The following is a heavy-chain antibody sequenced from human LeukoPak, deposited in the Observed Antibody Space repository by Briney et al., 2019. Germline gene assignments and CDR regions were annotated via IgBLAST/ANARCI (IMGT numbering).Heavy chain of an antibody. D-gene: IGHD3-3*01. CDR2: INHSGST. CDR1: GGSFSGYY. J-gene: IGHJ6*02. CDR3: ARVPPRFLVYYYCGMDV. Sequence: SETLSLTCAVYGGSFSGYYWSWIRQPPGKGLEWIGEINHSGSTNYNPSLKSRVTISVDTSKNQFSLKLSSVTAADTAVYYCARVPPRFLVYYYCGMDVWGQGTTVTVSS. V-gene: IGHV4-34*01.